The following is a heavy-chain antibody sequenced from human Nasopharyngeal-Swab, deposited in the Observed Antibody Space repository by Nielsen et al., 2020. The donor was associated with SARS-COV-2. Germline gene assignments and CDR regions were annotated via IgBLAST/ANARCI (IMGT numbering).Heavy chain of an antibody. J-gene: IGHJ6*03. CDR2: VSGRDST. V-gene: IGHV3-23*01. Sequence: WIRQPPGKGLEWVSSVSGRDSTYYAGSVKGRFTISRDISKNTLYLQMNSPRAEDTAVYYCAKDRNSAYYYYYMDVWGKGTTVTVSS. D-gene: IGHD1-26*01. CDR3: AKDRNSAYYYYYMDV.